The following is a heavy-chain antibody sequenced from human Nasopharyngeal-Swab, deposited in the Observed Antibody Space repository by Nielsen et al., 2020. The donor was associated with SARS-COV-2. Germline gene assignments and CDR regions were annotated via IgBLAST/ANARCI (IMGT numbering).Heavy chain of an antibody. Sequence: WIRKPPGKGMEWIGEINHSGSTNYNPSLKSRVTIPVDTSKNQFSLKLRSVTAADTAVYYCARVLIDPPAYGSGTIDYWGQGTRVTVSS. V-gene: IGHV4-34*01. J-gene: IGHJ4*02. CDR3: ARVLIDPPAYGSGTIDY. D-gene: IGHD3-10*01. CDR2: INHSGST.